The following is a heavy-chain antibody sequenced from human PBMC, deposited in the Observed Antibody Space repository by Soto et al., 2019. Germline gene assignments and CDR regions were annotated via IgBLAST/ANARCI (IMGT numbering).Heavy chain of an antibody. CDR3: ARYYGGYSDY. CDR2: IHYSGST. V-gene: IGHV4-59*08. Sequence: QVQLQESGPGLVKPSETLSLTCTVSGGSISSYYWSWIRQPPGKGLEWIGYIHYSGSTNYNPSLXSXAXIXXDTSKNQFSLKLSSVTAADTAVYYCARYYGGYSDYWGQGTLVTVSS. J-gene: IGHJ4*02. D-gene: IGHD2-21*01. CDR1: GGSISSYY.